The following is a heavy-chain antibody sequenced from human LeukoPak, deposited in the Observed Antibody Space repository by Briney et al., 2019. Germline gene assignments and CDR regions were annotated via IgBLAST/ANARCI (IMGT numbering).Heavy chain of an antibody. CDR2: INSDGSWT. D-gene: IGHD2/OR15-2a*01. Sequence: PGGSLRLSCAASGNYLMHWVRQAPGKGLVWVSHINSDGSWTSYADSVKGRFTISKDNAKNTVYLQVNSLRAEDTAVYYCVSFYETYWGRGTLVTVSS. V-gene: IGHV3-74*01. CDR1: GNYL. J-gene: IGHJ4*02. CDR3: VSFYETY.